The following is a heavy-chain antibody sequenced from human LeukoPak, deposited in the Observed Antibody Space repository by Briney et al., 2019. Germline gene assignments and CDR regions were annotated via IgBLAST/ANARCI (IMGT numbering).Heavy chain of an antibody. Sequence: ASVKVSCKASGGTFSSYAINWVRQATGQGLEWMGWMNPNSGNTGYAQKFQGRVTITRNTSISTAYMELSSLRSEDTAVYYCARGRGGSYYYYYYMDVWGKGTTVTVSS. D-gene: IGHD1-26*01. J-gene: IGHJ6*03. CDR3: ARGRGGSYYYYYYMDV. CDR1: GGTFSSYA. V-gene: IGHV1-8*03. CDR2: MNPNSGNT.